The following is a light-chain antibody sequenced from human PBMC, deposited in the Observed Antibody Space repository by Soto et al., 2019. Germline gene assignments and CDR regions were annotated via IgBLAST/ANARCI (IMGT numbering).Light chain of an antibody. J-gene: IGLJ1*01. CDR2: DVN. CDR3: CSYGGSFYV. Sequence: QSVLTQPHSVSGSPGQSVAISCSGTSSDVGGYNYVSWYQQHPGKAPKLIIFDVNKRPSGVPDRFSGSKSGSTASLTISGLQAEEEADYYCCSYGGSFYVVGTGTKVNVL. CDR1: SSDVGGYNY. V-gene: IGLV2-11*01.